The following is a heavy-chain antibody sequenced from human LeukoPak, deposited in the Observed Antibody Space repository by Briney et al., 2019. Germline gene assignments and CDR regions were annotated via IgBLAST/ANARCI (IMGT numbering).Heavy chain of an antibody. CDR1: GFTFSSYG. Sequence: GRSLRLSCAASGFTFSSYGMHWVRQAPGKGLEWVAVISYDGSNKYYADSVKGRFTISRDNSKNTLYLQMNSLRAEDTAVYYCAKERKYYDSSGYSGFDYWGLGTLVTVSS. V-gene: IGHV3-30*18. J-gene: IGHJ4*02. CDR2: ISYDGSNK. CDR3: AKERKYYDSSGYSGFDY. D-gene: IGHD3-22*01.